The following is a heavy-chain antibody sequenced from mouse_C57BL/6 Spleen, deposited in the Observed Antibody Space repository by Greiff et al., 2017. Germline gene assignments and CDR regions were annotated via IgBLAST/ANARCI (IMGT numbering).Heavy chain of an antibody. D-gene: IGHD1-2*01. V-gene: IGHV1-18*01. CDR1: GYTFTDYN. J-gene: IGHJ2*01. CDR3: ARVGLLRLDY. CDR2: INPNNGGT. Sequence: EVQLQQSGPELVKPGASVKIPCKASGYTFTDYNMDWVKQSHGKSLEWIGNINPNNGGTIYNQKCKGKATLTVDKSSSTAYMELRSLTSEYTAVYYGARVGLLRLDYWGQGTTLTVSS.